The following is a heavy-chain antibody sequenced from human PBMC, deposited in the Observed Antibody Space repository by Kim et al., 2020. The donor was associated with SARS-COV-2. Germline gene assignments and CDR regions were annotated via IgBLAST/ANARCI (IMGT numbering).Heavy chain of an antibody. J-gene: IGHJ4*02. CDR3: ARVGDSSGYLFDY. Sequence: ADSVKGRFTISRDNDKNSLYLQMNSLRAEDTAVYYCARVGDSSGYLFDYWGQGTLVTVSS. V-gene: IGHV3-11*01. D-gene: IGHD3-22*01.